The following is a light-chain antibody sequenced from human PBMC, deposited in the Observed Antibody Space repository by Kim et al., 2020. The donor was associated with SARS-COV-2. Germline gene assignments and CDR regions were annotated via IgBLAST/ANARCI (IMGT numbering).Light chain of an antibody. CDR1: QSVRSS. CDR3: QQYSDWPLT. CDR2: GAS. Sequence: EIVMTQSPATLSVSPGERATLSCRASQSVRSSFLAWYQQNPGQSPRLLIYGASNRATGIPARFSGSGSGTEFTLTISSLQSEDFAVYYCQQYSDWPLTLGGGTKVDIK. V-gene: IGKV3-15*01. J-gene: IGKJ4*01.